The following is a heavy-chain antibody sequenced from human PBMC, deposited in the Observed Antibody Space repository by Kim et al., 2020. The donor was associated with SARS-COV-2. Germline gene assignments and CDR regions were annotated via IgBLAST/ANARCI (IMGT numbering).Heavy chain of an antibody. D-gene: IGHD5-18*01. V-gene: IGHV4-34*01. J-gene: IGHJ4*02. CDR3: ARGRRGYSYGYGLIDY. Sequence: SHKSRVTISVDTSKNQFSLKLSSVTAADTAVYYCARGRRGYSYGYGLIDYWGQGTLVTVSS.